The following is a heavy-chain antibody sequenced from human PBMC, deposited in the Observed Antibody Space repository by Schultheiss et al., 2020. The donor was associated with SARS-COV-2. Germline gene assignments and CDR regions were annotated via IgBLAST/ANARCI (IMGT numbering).Heavy chain of an antibody. Sequence: SGPTLVKPTQTLTLTCTFSGFSLSTSGMCVSWIRQPPGKALEWLARIDWDDDKYYSTSLKTRLTISKDTSKNQVVLTMTNTDPVDTATYYCVRMVVTAIPYYGMDVWGQGTTVTVSS. CDR1: GFSLSTSGMC. CDR2: IDWDDDK. D-gene: IGHD2-21*02. J-gene: IGHJ6*02. V-gene: IGHV2-70*11. CDR3: VRMVVTAIPYYGMDV.